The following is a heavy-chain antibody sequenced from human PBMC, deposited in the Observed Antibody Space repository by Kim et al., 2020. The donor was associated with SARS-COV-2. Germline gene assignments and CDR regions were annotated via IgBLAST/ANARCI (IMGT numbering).Heavy chain of an antibody. CDR2: IDPSDSYT. D-gene: IGHD2-15*01. CDR1: GYSFTSYW. CDR3: ASSRFCSGGSCYSGYYAFDI. V-gene: IGHV5-10-1*01. J-gene: IGHJ3*02. Sequence: GESLKISCKGSGYSFTSYWISWVRQMPGKGLEWMGRIDPSDSYTNYSPSFQGHVTISADKSISTAYLQWSSLKASDTAMYYCASSRFCSGGSCYSGYYAFDIWGQGTMVTVSS.